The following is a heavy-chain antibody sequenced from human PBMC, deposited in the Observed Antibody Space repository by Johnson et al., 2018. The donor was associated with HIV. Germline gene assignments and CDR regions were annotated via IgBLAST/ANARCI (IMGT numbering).Heavy chain of an antibody. CDR1: GSTFSSYG. J-gene: IGHJ3*02. D-gene: IGHD3-22*01. Sequence: QVQLVESGGGVVQPGGSLRLSSAAPGSTFSSYGMHWVRQAPGKGLEWVAFIRYDGSNKSYADSVKGRFTISRDNSKNTLFLQMNSLRAEDTAAYFCAKNHFDSSALEAFDIWGQGTMVTVSS. CDR2: IRYDGSNK. V-gene: IGHV3-30*02. CDR3: AKNHFDSSALEAFDI.